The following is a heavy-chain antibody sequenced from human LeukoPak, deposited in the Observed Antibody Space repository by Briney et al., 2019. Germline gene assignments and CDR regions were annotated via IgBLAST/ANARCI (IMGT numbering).Heavy chain of an antibody. V-gene: IGHV3-30*02. CDR2: IRYDGSNK. J-gene: IGHJ3*02. CDR1: GFTFSSYG. D-gene: IGHD6-13*01. CDR3: AKDWGHEKTFIAAAGDAFDI. Sequence: PGGSLRLSCAASGFTFSSYGMHWVRQAPGKGLEWVAFIRYDGSNKYYADSVKGRFTISRDNSKNTLYLQMNSLRAEDTAVYYCAKDWGHEKTFIAAAGDAFDIWGQGTMVTVSS.